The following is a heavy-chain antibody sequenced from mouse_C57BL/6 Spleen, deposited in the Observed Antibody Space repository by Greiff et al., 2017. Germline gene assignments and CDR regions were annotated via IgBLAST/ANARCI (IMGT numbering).Heavy chain of an antibody. J-gene: IGHJ4*01. CDR1: GFSLSTFGMG. CDR3: ARGITTVVAKDYYAMDY. V-gene: IGHV8-8*01. CDR2: IWWDDDK. Sequence: QVTLKESGPGILQPSQTLSLTCSFSGFSLSTFGMGVGWIRQPSGKGLEWLAHIWWDDDKSYNPALKSRLTISKDTSKHQVFLKIANVDTADTATYYCARGITTVVAKDYYAMDYWGQGTSVTVSS. D-gene: IGHD1-1*01.